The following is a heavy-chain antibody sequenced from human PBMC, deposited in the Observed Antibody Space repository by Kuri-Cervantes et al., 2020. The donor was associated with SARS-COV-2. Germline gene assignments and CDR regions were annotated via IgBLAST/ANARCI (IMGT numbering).Heavy chain of an antibody. CDR3: ARKSGYSYNSNFDT. CDR1: VGTFSSHA. V-gene: IGHV1-69*06. J-gene: IGHJ4*02. D-gene: IGHD5-18*01. Sequence: SVHVSCKASVGTFSSHAICWVRQAPGPALEWLGGIIAIFGTANYAQKFQGRVTIPADKSTSTAYMELSSLRSEDTAVYYCARKSGYSYNSNFDTWGPGTLVTVSS. CDR2: IIAIFGTA.